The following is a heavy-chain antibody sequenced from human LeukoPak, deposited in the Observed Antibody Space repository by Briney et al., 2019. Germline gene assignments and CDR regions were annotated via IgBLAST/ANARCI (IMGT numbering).Heavy chain of an antibody. V-gene: IGHV3-53*01. J-gene: IGHJ6*04. CDR2: IYSGGTT. CDR1: GFTVSGNY. D-gene: IGHD3-10*02. CDR3: AELGITMIGGV. Sequence: GGSLRLSCAVSGFTVSGNYMSWVRQAPGKGLEWVSLIYSGGTTYYADSVKGRFTIFRDNAKNSLYLQMNSLRAEDTAVYYCAELGITMIGGVWGKGTTVTISS.